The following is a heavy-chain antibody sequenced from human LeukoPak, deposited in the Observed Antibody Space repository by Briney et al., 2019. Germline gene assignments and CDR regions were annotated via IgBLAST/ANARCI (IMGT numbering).Heavy chain of an antibody. CDR3: AKHWSSGWLFRGVVNWFDP. CDR1: GFIFKNYA. Sequence: PGGSLRLSCAASGFIFKNYAMSWVRQAPGKGLEWVSGTSGSGDSTYYADSVKGRFTISRDNSKDTLYLQMSSLRAEDTAVYYCAKHWSSGWLFRGVVNWFDPWGQGTLVTVSS. D-gene: IGHD6-19*01. CDR2: TSGSGDST. V-gene: IGHV3-23*01. J-gene: IGHJ5*02.